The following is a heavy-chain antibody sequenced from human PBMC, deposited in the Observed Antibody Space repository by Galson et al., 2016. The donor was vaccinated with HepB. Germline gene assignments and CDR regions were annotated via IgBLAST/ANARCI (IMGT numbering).Heavy chain of an antibody. V-gene: IGHV4-39*07. Sequence: ETLSLTCTVSGGSVSSDNYYWGWIRQPPGKGLEWIGSIYYSGSTYYTPSLKSRVSISVDTSKNQFSLKLSSVTAADTAVYYCARDSPLKDSSSSIVDYWGQGTLVTVSS. CDR3: ARDSPLKDSSSSIVDY. CDR2: IYYSGST. D-gene: IGHD6-6*01. CDR1: GGSVSSDNYY. J-gene: IGHJ4*02.